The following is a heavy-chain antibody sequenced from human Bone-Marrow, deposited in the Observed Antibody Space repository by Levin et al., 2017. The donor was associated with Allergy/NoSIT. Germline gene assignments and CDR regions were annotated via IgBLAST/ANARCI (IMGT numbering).Heavy chain of an antibody. CDR1: GLSLSSSRVA. J-gene: IGHJ5*02. D-gene: IGHD2-8*02. V-gene: IGHV2-5*02. CDR2: IYWDGDE. CDR3: AHRRAPLAGDWFDI. Sequence: ESGPTLVKPTQTLTLTCTFSGLSLSSSRVAVGWFRQPPGKALEWLALIYWDGDEHYSPSLGNRLTITRDTSRNQVVLTMTNADPVDTATYYCAHRRAPLAGDWFDIWGQGTLVTVSS.